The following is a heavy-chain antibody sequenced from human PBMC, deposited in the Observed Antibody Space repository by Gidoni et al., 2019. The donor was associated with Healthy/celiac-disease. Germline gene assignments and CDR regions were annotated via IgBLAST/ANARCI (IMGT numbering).Heavy chain of an antibody. D-gene: IGHD1-1*01. V-gene: IGHV3-43*01. CDR1: GFTFDDYT. Sequence: ELQLVESGGVVVQPGGSLRLSCAASGFTFDDYTIHWVRQAPGKGLEWVSLISWDGGSTYYADSVKCRFTISRDNSKNSLYLQMNSLRTEDTALYYCAKDMEAEQTPSFSYGMDVWGQGTTVTVSS. CDR3: AKDMEAEQTPSFSYGMDV. J-gene: IGHJ6*02. CDR2: ISWDGGST.